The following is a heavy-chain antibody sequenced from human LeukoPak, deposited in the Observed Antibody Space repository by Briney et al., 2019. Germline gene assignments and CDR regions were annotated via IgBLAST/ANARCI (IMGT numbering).Heavy chain of an antibody. J-gene: IGHJ4*02. V-gene: IGHV4-59*01. CDR3: AGSYALVY. D-gene: IGHD1-26*01. CDR1: GGSISSYY. Sequence: PSETLSLTCTVSGGSISSYYWSWIRQPPGKGLEWIGYIYHSGSTNYNPSLKSRVTISVDTSKNQFSLKLSSVTAADTAVYYCAGSYALVYWGQGTLVTVSS. CDR2: IYHSGST.